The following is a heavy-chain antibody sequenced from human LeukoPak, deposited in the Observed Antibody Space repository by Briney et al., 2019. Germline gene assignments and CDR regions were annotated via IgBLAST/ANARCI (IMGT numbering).Heavy chain of an antibody. CDR1: GNTFTGYY. CDR3: ARSRNSHDYGDYYFDC. V-gene: IGHV1-2*02. CDR2: INPNSGGT. J-gene: IGHJ4*02. Sequence: ASVKVSCKASGNTFTGYYIHWVRQAPGQGLEWMGWINPNSGGTNYAQEFQGRVTMTRDTSISTDYMERRLRSDDTAVYYCARSRNSHDYGDYYFDCWGQGTLVTVSS. D-gene: IGHD4-17*01.